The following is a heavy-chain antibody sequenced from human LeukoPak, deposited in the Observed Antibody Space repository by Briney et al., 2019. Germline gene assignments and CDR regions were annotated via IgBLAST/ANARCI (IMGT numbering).Heavy chain of an antibody. V-gene: IGHV4-34*01. Sequence: SETLSLTCAVYGGSFSGYYWSWIRRPPGKGLEWIGEINHSGSTNYNPSLKSRVTISVDTSKNQFSLKLRSVTAADTAVYFCARSGFDYYDSSGFLFDYWGQGTLVTVSS. D-gene: IGHD3-22*01. CDR1: GGSFSGYY. CDR3: ARSGFDYYDSSGFLFDY. J-gene: IGHJ4*02. CDR2: INHSGST.